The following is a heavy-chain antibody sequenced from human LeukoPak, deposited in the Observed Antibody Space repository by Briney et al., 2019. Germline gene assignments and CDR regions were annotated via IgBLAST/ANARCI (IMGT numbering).Heavy chain of an antibody. Sequence: SETLSLTCTVSGGSISSSSYYWGWIRQPPGKGLEWIGSIYYSGSTYYNPSLKSRVTISVDTSKNQFSLKLSSVTAADTAVYYCARGQLVSWFDPWGQGTLVTVSS. D-gene: IGHD6-13*01. J-gene: IGHJ5*02. CDR3: ARGQLVSWFDP. CDR2: IYYSGST. V-gene: IGHV4-39*07. CDR1: GGSISSSSYY.